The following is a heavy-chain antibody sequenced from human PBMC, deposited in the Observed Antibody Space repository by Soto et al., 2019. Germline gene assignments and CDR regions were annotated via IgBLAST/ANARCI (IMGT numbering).Heavy chain of an antibody. CDR2: ISGSGGST. D-gene: IGHD6-19*01. CDR1: GFTFSSYA. J-gene: IGHJ6*02. Sequence: PGGSLRLSCAASGFTFSSYAMSWVRQAPGKGLEWVSAISGSGGSTYYADSVKGRFTISRDNSKNTLYLQMNSLRAEDTAVYYCAKHPSRFSSGKAGYYGMDVWGQGTTVNVSS. V-gene: IGHV3-23*01. CDR3: AKHPSRFSSGKAGYYGMDV.